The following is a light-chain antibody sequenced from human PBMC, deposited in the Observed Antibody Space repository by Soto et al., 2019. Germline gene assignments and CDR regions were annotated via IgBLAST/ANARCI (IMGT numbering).Light chain of an antibody. CDR1: QGSSSY. Sequence: AIRMTQSPSSFSASTGDRVTITCRASQGSSSYLAWYQQKPGKAPKLLIYAASTLQSGVPSRFSGSGSGTDFTLTISCLQSEDFATYYCRQYYSYPRTFGQGTKVDIK. J-gene: IGKJ1*01. CDR2: AAS. CDR3: RQYYSYPRT. V-gene: IGKV1-8*01.